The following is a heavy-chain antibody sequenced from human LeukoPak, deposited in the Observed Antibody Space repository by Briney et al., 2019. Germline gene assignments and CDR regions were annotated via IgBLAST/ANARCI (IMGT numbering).Heavy chain of an antibody. V-gene: IGHV3-30*01. D-gene: IGHD3-10*01. CDR2: ISYDGSNT. CDR3: ARDSTYYYASGSSGPHYFDY. Sequence: GGSLRLPCAASGFTFSTYAMHWVRQAPGKGLEWVAVISYDGSNTYYADSVKGRFTITTDNSKNTLYLQLNSLRAEDTAVYYCARDSTYYYASGSSGPHYFDYWGQGTLVTVSS. J-gene: IGHJ4*02. CDR1: GFTFSTYA.